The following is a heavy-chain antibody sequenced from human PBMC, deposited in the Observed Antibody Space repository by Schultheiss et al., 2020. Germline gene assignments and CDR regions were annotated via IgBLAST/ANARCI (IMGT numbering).Heavy chain of an antibody. CDR2: ISGSGGST. CDR3: ARDLLATVTTFANWFDP. Sequence: GGSLRLSCAASGFTFSSYAMSWVRQAPGKGLEWVSAISGSGGSTYYADSVKGRFTISRENAKNSLYLQMNSLRAGDTALYYCARDLLATVTTFANWFDPWGQGTLVTVSS. V-gene: IGHV3-23*01. J-gene: IGHJ5*02. D-gene: IGHD4-17*01. CDR1: GFTFSSYA.